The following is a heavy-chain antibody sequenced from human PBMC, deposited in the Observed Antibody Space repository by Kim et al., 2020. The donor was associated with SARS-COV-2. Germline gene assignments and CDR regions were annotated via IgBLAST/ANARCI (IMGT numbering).Heavy chain of an antibody. CDR1: GYTFTGYY. J-gene: IGHJ5*02. V-gene: IGHV1-2*02. CDR3: ARSPIVVVPAATNWFDP. CDR2: INPNSGGT. D-gene: IGHD2-2*01. Sequence: ASVKVSCKASGYTFTGYYMHWVRQAPGQGLEWMGWINPNSGGTNYAQKFQGRVTMTRDTSISTAYMELSRLRSDDTAVYYCARSPIVVVPAATNWFDPWGQGTLVTVSS.